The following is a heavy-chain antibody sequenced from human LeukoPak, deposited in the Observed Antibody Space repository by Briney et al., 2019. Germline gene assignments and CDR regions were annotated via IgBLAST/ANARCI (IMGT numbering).Heavy chain of an antibody. J-gene: IGHJ5*02. CDR2: VSDSGGGT. CDR3: AREYYWNYFGAGSWGAAST. D-gene: IGHD2-21*01. V-gene: IGHV3-23*01. Sequence: GGSLRLSCAASGFAFSTYGMHWVRQAPGKGLEWVSSVSDSGGGTFYADSVKGRFTISRDISKNTLYLQMNSLRADDTAVYYCAREYYWNYFGAGSWGAASTWGQGTLVTVSS. CDR1: GFAFSTYG.